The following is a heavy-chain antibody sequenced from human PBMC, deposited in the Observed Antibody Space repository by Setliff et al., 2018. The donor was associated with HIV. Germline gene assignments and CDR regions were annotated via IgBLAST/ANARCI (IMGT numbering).Heavy chain of an antibody. CDR2: IYYSGST. CDR1: GLSMSTTSYY. V-gene: IGHV4-39*07. D-gene: IGHD2-8*01. CDR3: ARPTTGLGGGAAFDI. J-gene: IGHJ3*02. Sequence: SETLSLTCTVSGLSMSTTSYYWGWIRQTPGKGLEWIGSIYYSGSTYYNSSLTSRVTISVDTSKNQFSLKLSSVTAADTAVYYCARPTTGLGGGAAFDIWGQGTMVTVSS.